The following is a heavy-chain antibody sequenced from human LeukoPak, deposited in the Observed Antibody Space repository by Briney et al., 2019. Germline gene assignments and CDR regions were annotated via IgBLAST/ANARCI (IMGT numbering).Heavy chain of an antibody. CDR2: IYPGDSDT. D-gene: IGHD1-26*01. CDR1: GYSFTSYW. V-gene: IGHV5-51*01. CDR3: ARHGGSYRDDYYYYYMDV. Sequence: GESLKISCKGSGYSFTSYWIGWVRQMRGEGLGWMGIIYPGDSDTRYSPSFQGQVTISADKSLSHAYLQSSSLKASDTAMYYCARHGGSYRDDYYYYYMDVWGKGTTVTVSS. J-gene: IGHJ6*03.